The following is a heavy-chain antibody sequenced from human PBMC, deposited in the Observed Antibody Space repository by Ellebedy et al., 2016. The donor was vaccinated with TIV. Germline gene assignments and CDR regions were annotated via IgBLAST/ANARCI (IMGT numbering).Heavy chain of an antibody. CDR3: ARSTTVTTRYFDL. Sequence: ASVKVSXXASGYTFTSYYMHWVRQAPGQGLEWMGIINPSGGSTSYAQKFQGRVTITRDTSASTAYMELSSLRSEDTAVYYCARSTTVTTRYFDLWGRGTLVTVSS. D-gene: IGHD4-17*01. CDR2: INPSGGST. CDR1: GYTFTSYY. J-gene: IGHJ2*01. V-gene: IGHV1-46*01.